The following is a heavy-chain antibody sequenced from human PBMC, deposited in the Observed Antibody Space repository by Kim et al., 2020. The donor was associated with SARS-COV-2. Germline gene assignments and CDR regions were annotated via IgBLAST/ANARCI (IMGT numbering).Heavy chain of an antibody. J-gene: IGHJ4*02. D-gene: IGHD3-10*01. CDR3: AITYTMVRGGYFDY. V-gene: IGHV1-3*01. Sequence: SQKFQGRVTITRDTSASTAYMELSSLRSEDTAVYYCAITYTMVRGGYFDYWGQGTLVTVSS.